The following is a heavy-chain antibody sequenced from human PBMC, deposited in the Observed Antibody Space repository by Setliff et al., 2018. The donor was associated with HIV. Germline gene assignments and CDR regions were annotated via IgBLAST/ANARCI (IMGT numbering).Heavy chain of an antibody. Sequence: GGSLRLSCAASGFRFNIYAMTWVRQAPGKGLQWVSSISGSGSTTNYADSVKGRFTISRDNSKNTVYLQMNSLRAEDTAIYYCAKMVGGSRSSGSCYFDYWGQGTLVTVSS. V-gene: IGHV3-23*01. CDR3: AKMVGGSRSSGSCYFDY. CDR2: ISGSGSTT. CDR1: GFRFNIYA. J-gene: IGHJ4*02. D-gene: IGHD2-15*01.